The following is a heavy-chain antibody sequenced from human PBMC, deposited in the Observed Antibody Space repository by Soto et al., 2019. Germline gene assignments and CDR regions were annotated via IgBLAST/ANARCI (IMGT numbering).Heavy chain of an antibody. CDR1: GYTFTRYG. J-gene: IGHJ6*02. CDR3: AKNGQPPYYYYGLDV. D-gene: IGHD2-8*01. CDR2: ISGYNGDT. Sequence: ASVKVSCKASGYTFTRYGISWVRQAPGQGLEWMGWISGYNGDTNYAQKFQDRVSITIDTSTGTAYMELRSLTSDDTAIYYCAKNGQPPYYYYGLDVWGQGTKVTVS. V-gene: IGHV1-18*01.